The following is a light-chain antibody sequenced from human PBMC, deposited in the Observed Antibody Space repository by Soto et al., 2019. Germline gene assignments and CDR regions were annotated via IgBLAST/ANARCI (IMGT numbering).Light chain of an antibody. CDR1: QSVNYD. J-gene: IGKJ4*01. CDR2: GAS. Sequence: EIVMTQSPATLSVSPGERVTLSCRASQSVNYDLAWYQQKPGQAPRLLIYGASTRATGIPARFSGSGSGTEFTLTISSLQSEDFAVYYCQQYNDWPPLTFGGGTKVDIK. V-gene: IGKV3-15*01. CDR3: QQYNDWPPLT.